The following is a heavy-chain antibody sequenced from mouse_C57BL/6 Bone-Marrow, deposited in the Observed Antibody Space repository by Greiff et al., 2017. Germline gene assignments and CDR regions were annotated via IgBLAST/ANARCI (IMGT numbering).Heavy chain of an antibody. CDR3: AREPPVFITTVDWYFDV. V-gene: IGHV1-66*01. CDR2: IYPGCGNT. J-gene: IGHJ1*03. Sequence: VQLQQSGPELVKPGASVKISCKASGYSFTSYYIHWVKQRPGQGLEWIGWIYPGCGNTKYNEKFKGKATLTADPSSSTAYMQLSSLTSEDSAVYYCAREPPVFITTVDWYFDVWGTGTTLTVSS. CDR1: GYSFTSYY. D-gene: IGHD1-1*01.